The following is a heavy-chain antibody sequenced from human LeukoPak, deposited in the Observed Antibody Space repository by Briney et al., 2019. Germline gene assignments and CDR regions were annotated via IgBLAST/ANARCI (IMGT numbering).Heavy chain of an antibody. D-gene: IGHD3-10*01. CDR3: ARGGYYGSGNDFRFDP. CDR2: IYYSGST. V-gene: IGHV4-59*01. Sequence: SETLSLTCTVSGDSISSYYWSWIRQPPGKGLEWIGYIYYSGSTNYKPSLKSRVTISVDTSKNQFSLKLSSVTAADTAVYYCARGGYYGSGNDFRFDPWGQGTLVTVSS. J-gene: IGHJ5*02. CDR1: GDSISSYY.